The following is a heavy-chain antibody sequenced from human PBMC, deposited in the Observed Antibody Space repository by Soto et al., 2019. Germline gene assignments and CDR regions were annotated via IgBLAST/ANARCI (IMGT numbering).Heavy chain of an antibody. CDR1: GGSISSYY. J-gene: IGHJ5*02. CDR2: IYYSGST. CDR3: ARYGSGSSVWFDP. D-gene: IGHD3-10*01. Sequence: SETLSLTCTFSGGSISSYYWSWIRQPPGKGLERIGYIYYSGSTNYNPSLKSRVTISVDTSKNQFSLKLSSVTAADTAVYYCARYGSGSSVWFDPWGQGTLVTVSS. V-gene: IGHV4-59*01.